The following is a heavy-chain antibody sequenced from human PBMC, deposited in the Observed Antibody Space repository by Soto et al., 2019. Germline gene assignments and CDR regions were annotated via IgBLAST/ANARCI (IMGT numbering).Heavy chain of an antibody. CDR3: ARGQVVAAQH. CDR1: GGSISSGGYS. V-gene: IGHV4-30-2*01. CDR2: IYHSGST. Sequence: SETLSLTCAVSGGSISSGGYSWSWIRQPPGKGLEWIGYIYHSGSTYYNPSLKSRVTISVDRSKNQFSLKLSSVTAADTAVYYCARGQVVAAQHWGQGSLVTVSS. J-gene: IGHJ4*02. D-gene: IGHD2-15*01.